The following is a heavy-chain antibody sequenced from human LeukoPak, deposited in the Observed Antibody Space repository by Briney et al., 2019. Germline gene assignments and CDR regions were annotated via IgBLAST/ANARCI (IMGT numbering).Heavy chain of an antibody. V-gene: IGHV4-38-2*01. Sequence: PSETLSLTCAVSGYSISSGYYWGWIRQPPGKGLEWIGSIYHSGSTYYNPSLKSRVTISVDTSKNQFSLKLSSVTAADTAVYYCASLKYCSGGSCYSGAFDIWGQGTMVTVSS. CDR2: IYHSGST. D-gene: IGHD2-15*01. CDR1: GYSISSGYY. J-gene: IGHJ3*02. CDR3: ASLKYCSGGSCYSGAFDI.